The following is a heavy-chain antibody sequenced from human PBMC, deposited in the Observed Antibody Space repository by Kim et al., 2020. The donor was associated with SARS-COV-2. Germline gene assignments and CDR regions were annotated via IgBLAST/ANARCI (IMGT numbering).Heavy chain of an antibody. CDR1: GFPFSIYR. CDR2: IKQDGSDQ. D-gene: IGHD1-1*01. J-gene: IGHJ4*01. CDR3: ARDSSWNHLLDCFHFDY. Sequence: GGSLRLSCAASGFPFSIYRMSWVRQAPGKGLEWVAQIKQDGSDQYYVDPVKGRSTTSRDNARNSPHLEMTRPRAEDTAMYYCARDSSWNHLLDCFHFDY. V-gene: IGHV3-7*01.